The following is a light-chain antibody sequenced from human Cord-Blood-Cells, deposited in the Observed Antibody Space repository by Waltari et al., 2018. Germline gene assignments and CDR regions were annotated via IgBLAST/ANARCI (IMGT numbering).Light chain of an antibody. V-gene: IGKV3-20*01. Sequence: EMVLTQSPGTLSLSPGESATHSCRASQSVSSSYLAWYQQKPGQAPRLLIYGASSRATGIPDRFSGSGSGTDFTLTISRLEPEDFAVYYCQQYGSSPQTFGQGTKLEIK. CDR1: QSVSSSY. CDR2: GAS. CDR3: QQYGSSPQT. J-gene: IGKJ2*01.